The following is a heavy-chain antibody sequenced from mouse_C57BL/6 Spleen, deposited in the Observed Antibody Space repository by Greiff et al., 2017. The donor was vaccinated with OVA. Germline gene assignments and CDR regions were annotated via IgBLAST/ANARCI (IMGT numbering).Heavy chain of an antibody. J-gene: IGHJ4*01. D-gene: IGHD2-3*01. V-gene: IGHV1-80*01. CDR3: ARRWLLRGYAMDY. CDR2: IYPGDGDT. CDR1: GYAFSSYW. Sequence: QVQLQQSGAELVKPGASVKISCKASGYAFSSYWMNWVKQRPGKGLEWIGQIYPGDGDTNYNGKFKGKATLTADKSSSTAYMQLSSLTSEDSAVYFCARRWLLRGYAMDYWGQGTSVTVSS.